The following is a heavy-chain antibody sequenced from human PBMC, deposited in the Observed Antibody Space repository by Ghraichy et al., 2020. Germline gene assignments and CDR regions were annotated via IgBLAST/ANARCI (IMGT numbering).Heavy chain of an antibody. V-gene: IGHV1-2*02. CDR1: GYTFTGYY. Sequence: ASVKVSCKTSGYTFTGYYMHWVRQAPGQGLEWMGRMNPNSGGTNFAQKFQGRVTMTRDTSISTAYMELSRLRSDDTAVYYCARGGALGYYYYGLDVWGLGTTVTVSS. J-gene: IGHJ6*02. D-gene: IGHD3-3*01. CDR3: ARGGALGYYYYGLDV. CDR2: MNPNSGGT.